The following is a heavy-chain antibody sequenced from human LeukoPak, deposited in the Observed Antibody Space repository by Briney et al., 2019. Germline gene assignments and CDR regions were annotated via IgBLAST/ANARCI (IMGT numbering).Heavy chain of an antibody. D-gene: IGHD6-19*01. CDR1: GFTFSTYW. CDR2: ISYDGSNK. V-gene: IGHV3-30*03. CDR3: ASGYSSGWQFDY. Sequence: GGSLRLSCAASGFTFSTYWMNWVRQAPGKGLEWVAVISYDGSNKYYADSVKGRFTISRDNSKNTLYLQMNSLRAEDTAVYYCASGYSSGWQFDYWGQGTLVTVSS. J-gene: IGHJ4*02.